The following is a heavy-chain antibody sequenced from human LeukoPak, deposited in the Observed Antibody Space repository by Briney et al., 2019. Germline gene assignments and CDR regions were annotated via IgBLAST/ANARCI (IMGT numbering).Heavy chain of an antibody. CDR3: AQGLGGFGESRGPYFDY. V-gene: IGHV3-30*02. CDR2: IRYDGSNK. CDR1: GFTFSSYS. Sequence: PGGSLRLSCAASGFTFSSYSMNWVRQAPGKGLEWVAFIRYDGSNKYYADSVKGRFTISRDNSKNTLYLQMNSLRAEDTAVYYCAQGLGGFGESRGPYFDYWGQGTLVTVSS. D-gene: IGHD3-10*01. J-gene: IGHJ4*02.